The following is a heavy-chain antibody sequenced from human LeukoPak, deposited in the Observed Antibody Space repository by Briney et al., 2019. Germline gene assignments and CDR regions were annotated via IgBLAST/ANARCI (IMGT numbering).Heavy chain of an antibody. J-gene: IGHJ4*02. Sequence: GASVKVSCKASGYTFTSYAMHWVGQAPGQRLEWMGWINAGNGNTKYSQKFQGRVTITRDTSASTAYMELSSLRSEDTAVYYCARVVPLLWFGELFEPYFDYWGQGTLVTVSS. CDR1: GYTFTSYA. V-gene: IGHV1-3*01. D-gene: IGHD3-10*01. CDR2: INAGNGNT. CDR3: ARVVPLLWFGELFEPYFDY.